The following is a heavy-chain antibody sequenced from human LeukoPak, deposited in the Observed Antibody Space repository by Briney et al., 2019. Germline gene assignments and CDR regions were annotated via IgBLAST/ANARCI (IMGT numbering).Heavy chain of an antibody. CDR1: GFTFSSYV. D-gene: IGHD2-2*01. J-gene: IGHJ3*01. CDR2: ISGSGGST. CDR3: AKGPDIVVVPAALD. Sequence: PGGSLRLSCAASGFTFSSYVMSWVRQAPGKGLEWVSAISGSGGSTYYADSVKGRFTISRDNSKNTLYLQMNSLRAEDTAVYYCAKGPDIVVVPAALDWGQGTMVTVSS. V-gene: IGHV3-23*01.